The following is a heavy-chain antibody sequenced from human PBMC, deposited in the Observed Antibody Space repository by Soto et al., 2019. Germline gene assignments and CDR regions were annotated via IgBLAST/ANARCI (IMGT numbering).Heavy chain of an antibody. J-gene: IGHJ5*02. V-gene: IGHV1-69*01. CDR1: GGTFTNYA. CDR2: IIPLSGAV. D-gene: IGHD4-17*01. Sequence: QVQLVQSGAEVKKPGSSVKVSCKASGGTFTNYAINWVRQAPGQGLEWMGGIIPLSGAVNYAQKLQGRVTITADESTRPVYMALSSLRSDHTAVYYCARTTTASNWFGLWGQGTLVTVSS. CDR3: ARTTTASNWFGL.